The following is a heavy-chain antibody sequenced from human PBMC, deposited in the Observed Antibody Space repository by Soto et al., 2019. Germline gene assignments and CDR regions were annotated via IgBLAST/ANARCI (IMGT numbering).Heavy chain of an antibody. Sequence: SETLSLTCTVSGGSINSADYFWSWIRQPPGKGLEWIGYIYYSGSTQYNPSLKSRITISLDTSRNQFSLRLSSVTAADTAVYYCARDGYIYAGNYYYYNLDVWGQGATVTVSS. J-gene: IGHJ6*02. V-gene: IGHV4-30-4*01. CDR3: ARDGYIYAGNYYYYNLDV. D-gene: IGHD5-18*01. CDR2: IYYSGST. CDR1: GGSINSADYF.